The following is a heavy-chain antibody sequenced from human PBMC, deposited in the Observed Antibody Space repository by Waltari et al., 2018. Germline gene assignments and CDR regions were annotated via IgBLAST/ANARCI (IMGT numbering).Heavy chain of an antibody. Sequence: QVQLVESGGGSVKPGGSLRLSCVASGLTFSDFYISWIRQAPGMGLEWISYIRSSGGRTYYADAVRGRFTISRDNAKNSVSLQMDSLSVDDTGLYYCARGRGYSYGGQFYFDSWGQGILVTVSS. CDR3: ARGRGYSYGGQFYFDS. D-gene: IGHD5-18*01. CDR2: IRSSGGRT. J-gene: IGHJ4*02. V-gene: IGHV3-11*01. CDR1: GLTFSDFY.